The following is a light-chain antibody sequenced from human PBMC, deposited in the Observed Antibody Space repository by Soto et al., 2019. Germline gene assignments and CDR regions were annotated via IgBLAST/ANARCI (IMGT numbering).Light chain of an antibody. CDR1: SSDVGNYDY. CDR3: CSYAGSYSWV. CDR2: DIA. V-gene: IGLV2-11*01. Sequence: QSALTQPRSVSGSPGQSVTISCTGTSSDVGNYDYVSWYQHHPGMAPQLIIYDIAKRPSGVPDRFSGSKFGNTASLTISGLQAEDEADYYCCSYAGSYSWVFGGGTKVTVL. J-gene: IGLJ3*02.